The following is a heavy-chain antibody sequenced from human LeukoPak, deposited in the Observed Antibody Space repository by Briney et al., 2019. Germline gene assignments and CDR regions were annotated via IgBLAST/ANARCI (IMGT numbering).Heavy chain of an antibody. Sequence: SETLSLTCAVYGGSFSGYYWSWIRQPPGKGLEWIGEINHSGSTNYNLSLKSRVTISVDTSKNQFSLKLSSVTAADTAVYYCARGLGGPDSTWGQGTLVTVSS. CDR1: GGSFSGYY. V-gene: IGHV4-34*01. D-gene: IGHD4-11*01. CDR3: ARGLGGPDST. J-gene: IGHJ4*02. CDR2: INHSGST.